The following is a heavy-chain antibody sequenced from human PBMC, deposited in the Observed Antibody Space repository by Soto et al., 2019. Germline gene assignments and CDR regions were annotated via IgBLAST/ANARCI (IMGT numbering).Heavy chain of an antibody. CDR2: IYHSGST. Sequence: SETLSLTCAVSGGSISSSDYSWSWIRQPPGKGLEWIGYIYHSGSTYYNPSLKSRVTISVDRSKSQFSLKLSSVTAADTAVYYGSRSQTTVTSNDYWGQGTLVNVAS. CDR1: GGSISSSDYS. D-gene: IGHD4-17*01. V-gene: IGHV4-30-2*01. J-gene: IGHJ4*02. CDR3: SRSQTTVTSNDY.